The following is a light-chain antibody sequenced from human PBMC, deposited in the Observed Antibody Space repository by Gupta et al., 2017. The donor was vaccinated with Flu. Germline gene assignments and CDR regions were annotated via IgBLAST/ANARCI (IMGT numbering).Light chain of an antibody. CDR1: TSNIGAGYD. Sequence: QSVLTHPPSVSGAPGQRVTISCNGTTSNIGAGYDVPWYQHLPETAPKLLIYGNFDRPSGVPDRFSGSKSGISASLAITGLQADDEADYYCQSFDSGLNAYVFGTGTKVTVL. CDR2: GNF. CDR3: QSFDSGLNAYV. V-gene: IGLV1-40*01. J-gene: IGLJ1*01.